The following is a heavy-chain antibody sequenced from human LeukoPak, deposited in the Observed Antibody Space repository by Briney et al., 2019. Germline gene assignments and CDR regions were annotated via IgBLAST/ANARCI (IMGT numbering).Heavy chain of an antibody. V-gene: IGHV3-74*01. D-gene: IGHD6-19*01. J-gene: IGHJ6*03. Sequence: GGSLRLSCAASGFTFSSYWMHWVRQAPGKGLVWVSRINRDGSSTSYADSVKGRFTISRDNAKNTLYLQMNSLRAEDTAVYYCARVGSSGWYGGDYYYMDVWGKGTTVTISS. CDR1: GFTFSSYW. CDR3: ARVGSSGWYGGDYYYMDV. CDR2: INRDGSST.